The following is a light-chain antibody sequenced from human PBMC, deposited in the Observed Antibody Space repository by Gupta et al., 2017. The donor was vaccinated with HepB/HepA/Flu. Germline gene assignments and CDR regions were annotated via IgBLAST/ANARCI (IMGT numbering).Light chain of an antibody. Sequence: QAALTQPASASGSPGPSITISCTGTSSDVGRYNYVSWYQQHPGKAPKLMIYDDSNRPSGVSNRFSGSKSGNTASLTISELEAEDEADYYCSSYASSSARVFGGGTKLTVL. CDR1: SSDVGRYNY. CDR3: SSYASSSARV. V-gene: IGLV2-14*03. J-gene: IGLJ3*02. CDR2: DDS.